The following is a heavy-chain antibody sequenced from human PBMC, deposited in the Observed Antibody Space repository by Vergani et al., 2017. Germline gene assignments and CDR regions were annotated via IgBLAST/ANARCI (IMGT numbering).Heavy chain of an antibody. Sequence: QVQLQESGPGLVKPSQTLSLTCTVSGGSISSGGYYWSWIRQHPGKGLEWIGYIYYRGSTYYNPSLKSRVTISVDTSKNQFSLKLSSVTAADTAVYYCARVANYCSSTSCEPYGMDVWGQGTTVTVSS. CDR1: GGSISSGGYY. V-gene: IGHV4-31*03. J-gene: IGHJ6*02. CDR3: ARVANYCSSTSCEPYGMDV. CDR2: IYYRGST. D-gene: IGHD2-2*01.